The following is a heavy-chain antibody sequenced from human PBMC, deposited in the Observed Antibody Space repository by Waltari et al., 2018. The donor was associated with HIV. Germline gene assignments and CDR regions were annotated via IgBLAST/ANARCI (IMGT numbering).Heavy chain of an antibody. CDR2: ISYDGSNK. CDR3: ARDQGDIAADY. Sequence: QVQLVESGGRVVTAGRALRPSCAASGCTFSSQAMHWVRQDPGQGLEWVAVISYDGSNKYYADSVKGRFTISRDNSKNTLYLQMNSLRAEDTAVYYCARDQGDIAADYWGQGTLVTVSS. J-gene: IGHJ4*02. CDR1: GCTFSSQA. D-gene: IGHD6-13*01. V-gene: IGHV3-30*04.